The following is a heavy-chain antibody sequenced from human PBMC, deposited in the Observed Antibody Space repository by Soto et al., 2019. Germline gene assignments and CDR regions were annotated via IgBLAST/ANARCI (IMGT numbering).Heavy chain of an antibody. CDR3: ARDVYSGSHPGTRDY. D-gene: IGHD1-26*01. Sequence: QVQLEQSGAEVKKPGASVKVSCKASGYTFTSYGISWVRQAPGQGLEWMGWISAYNGNTNYAQKLQGRVTMTTDTSTSTAYMELRSLRSDDTAVYYCARDVYSGSHPGTRDYWGQGTLVTVSS. J-gene: IGHJ4*02. CDR1: GYTFTSYG. CDR2: ISAYNGNT. V-gene: IGHV1-18*01.